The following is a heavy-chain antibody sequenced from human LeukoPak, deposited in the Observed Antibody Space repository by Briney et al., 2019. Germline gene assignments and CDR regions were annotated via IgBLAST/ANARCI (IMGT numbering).Heavy chain of an antibody. V-gene: IGHV3-30*18. Sequence: GGSLRLSCAASGFTFSSYGMHWVRQAPGKGLEWVAVISYDGSNKYYADSVKGRFTISRDNSKNTLYLQMNSLRAEDTAVYYCAKRSDYGDNSNYFDYWGQGTLVTVSS. CDR3: AKRSDYGDNSNYFDY. CDR1: GFTFSSYG. CDR2: ISYDGSNK. J-gene: IGHJ4*02. D-gene: IGHD4-23*01.